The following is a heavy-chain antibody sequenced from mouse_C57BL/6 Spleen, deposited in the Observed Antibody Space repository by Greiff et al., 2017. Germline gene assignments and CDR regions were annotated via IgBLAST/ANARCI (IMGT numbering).Heavy chain of an antibody. D-gene: IGHD2-3*01. Sequence: DVHLVESGGDLVKPGGSLKLSCAASGFTFSSYGMSWVRQTPDKRLEWVATISSGGSYTYYPDSVKGRFTISRDNAKNTLYLQMSSLKSEDTARYYCARQGYDEDFDYWGQGTTLTVSS. CDR2: ISSGGSYT. J-gene: IGHJ2*01. V-gene: IGHV5-6*01. CDR1: GFTFSSYG. CDR3: ARQGYDEDFDY.